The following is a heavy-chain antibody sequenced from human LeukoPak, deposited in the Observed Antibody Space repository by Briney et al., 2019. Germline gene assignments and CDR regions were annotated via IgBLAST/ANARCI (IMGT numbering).Heavy chain of an antibody. J-gene: IGHJ4*02. V-gene: IGHV1-18*01. CDR1: GYTFSSYG. Sequence: ASVTVSCKTSGYTFSSYGVSWVRQAPGQGLEWVGWISTYTGNTAFAQKFQGRVTMTTDTSTSTAYMELRSLRSDDTAVYYCARDLMSSYYYDGSFNYWGQGTLVSVSS. CDR3: ARDLMSSYYYDGSFNY. D-gene: IGHD3-22*01. CDR2: ISTYTGNT.